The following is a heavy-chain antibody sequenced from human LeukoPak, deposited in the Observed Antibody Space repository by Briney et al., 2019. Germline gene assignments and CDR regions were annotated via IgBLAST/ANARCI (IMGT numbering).Heavy chain of an antibody. V-gene: IGHV1-69*05. CDR2: IIPIFGTA. CDR3: ARAPYSSSWWIPYYFDY. D-gene: IGHD6-13*01. Sequence: ASVKVSCKASGGTFSSYAISWVRQAPGQGLEWMGGIIPIFGTANYAQKFQGRVTITTDESTSTAYMELSSLRSEDTAVYYCARAPYSSSWWIPYYFDYWGQGTLVTVSS. J-gene: IGHJ4*02. CDR1: GGTFSSYA.